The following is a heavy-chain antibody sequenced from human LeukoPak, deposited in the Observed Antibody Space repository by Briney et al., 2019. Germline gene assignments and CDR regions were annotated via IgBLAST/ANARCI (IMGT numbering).Heavy chain of an antibody. CDR3: ASISPRGFDP. CDR1: GFTFSSYW. J-gene: IGHJ5*02. D-gene: IGHD3-16*02. Sequence: GGSLRLSCAASGFTFSSYWMHWVRQAPGKGLVWVSRINSDGRITSYADSVKGRFTISRDSAKNTLYLQMNSLRAEDTAVYYCASISPRGFDPWGQGTLVTVSS. V-gene: IGHV3-74*01. CDR2: INSDGRIT.